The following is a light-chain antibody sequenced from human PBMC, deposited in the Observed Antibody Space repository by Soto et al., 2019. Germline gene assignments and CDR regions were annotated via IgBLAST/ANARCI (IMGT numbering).Light chain of an antibody. V-gene: IGLV2-14*03. CDR2: DVS. CDR1: SSDVATYNY. Sequence: QSALTQPASVSGSPGQWVTISCTGTSSDVATYNYVSWYQHHPGTAPKLMIYDVSNRPSGVSHRFSGCKTGNTASLTISGLLAGDEAHYYCSAFTTRITLFVFGTGTK. CDR3: SAFTTRITLFV. J-gene: IGLJ1*01.